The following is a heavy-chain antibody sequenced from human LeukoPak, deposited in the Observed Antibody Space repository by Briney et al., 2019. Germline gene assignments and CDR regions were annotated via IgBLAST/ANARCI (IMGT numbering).Heavy chain of an antibody. D-gene: IGHD2-15*01. CDR2: IYYSGST. J-gene: IGHJ4*02. V-gene: IGHV4-39*01. Sequence: SETLSLTCTVSGGSISSSSYYWGWIRQPPGKVLEWIGTIYYSGSTYYNPSLRSRVTISVDTSKNQFSLKLSSVTAADTAVYYCARNSCPSGSCYDNRGYFDYWGQGTLVTVSS. CDR3: ARNSCPSGSCYDNRGYFDY. CDR1: GGSISSSSYY.